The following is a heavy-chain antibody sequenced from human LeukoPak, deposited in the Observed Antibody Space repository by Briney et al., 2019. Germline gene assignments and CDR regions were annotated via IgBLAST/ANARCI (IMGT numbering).Heavy chain of an antibody. CDR2: ISSSGSTT. D-gene: IGHD3-10*01. Sequence: GGSLRLSCAASGFTFSSFEMNWVRQAPGKGLEWFSYISSSGSTTYYADSVKGRFTISRDNAKNSLYLQVNSLRADDTAIYYCVRDEIRTGAFDIWGRGTMVTVSS. V-gene: IGHV3-48*03. CDR3: VRDEIRTGAFDI. CDR1: GFTFSSFE. J-gene: IGHJ3*02.